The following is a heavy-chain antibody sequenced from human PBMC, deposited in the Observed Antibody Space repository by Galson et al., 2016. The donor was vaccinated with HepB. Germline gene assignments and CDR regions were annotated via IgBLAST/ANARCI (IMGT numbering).Heavy chain of an antibody. CDR2: IWHDGSNK. D-gene: IGHD6-19*01. Sequence: SLRLSCAASGFTLSTYGMHWVRQAPGKGLEWVAVIWHDGSNKYYADSVKGRFTISRDSSTLYLQMNSLRVEDTAVYHCAKEQGQWLAAALSWIDPWGQGTLVTVSS. CDR3: AKEQGQWLAAALSWIDP. V-gene: IGHV3-33*06. J-gene: IGHJ5*02. CDR1: GFTLSTYG.